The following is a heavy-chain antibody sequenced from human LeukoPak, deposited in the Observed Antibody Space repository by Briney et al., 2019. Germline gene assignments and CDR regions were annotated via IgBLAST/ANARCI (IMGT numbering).Heavy chain of an antibody. Sequence: GGSLRLSCAASGFTFSSYAMSWVRQAPGKGLEWVSAISGSGGSTYYADSVKGRFTISRDNSKNTLYLQMNSLRAEDAAVYYCAKAGYSSSWYEFDYWGQGTLVTVSS. J-gene: IGHJ4*02. D-gene: IGHD6-13*01. CDR2: ISGSGGST. CDR1: GFTFSSYA. CDR3: AKAGYSSSWYEFDY. V-gene: IGHV3-23*01.